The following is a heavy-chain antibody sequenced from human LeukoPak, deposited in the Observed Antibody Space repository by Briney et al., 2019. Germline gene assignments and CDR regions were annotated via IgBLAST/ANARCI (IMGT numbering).Heavy chain of an antibody. Sequence: SETLSLTCTVSGGSISSYYWSWIRQPPGKGLEWIGEINHSGSTNYNPSLKSRVTISVDTSKNQSSLKLSSVTAADTAVYYCGTIVGATGFDYWGQGTLVTVSS. CDR1: GGSISSYY. D-gene: IGHD1-26*01. J-gene: IGHJ4*02. CDR3: GTIVGATGFDY. V-gene: IGHV4-34*01. CDR2: INHSGST.